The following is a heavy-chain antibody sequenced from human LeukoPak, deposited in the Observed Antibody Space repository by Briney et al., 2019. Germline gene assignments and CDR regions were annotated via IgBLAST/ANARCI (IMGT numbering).Heavy chain of an antibody. V-gene: IGHV4-4*07. CDR1: GGSISSYY. D-gene: IGHD3-10*01. J-gene: IGHJ5*02. CDR2: IYTSGST. Sequence: SSETLSLTCTVSGGSISSYYWSWIRQPAGKGLEWIGRIYTSGSTNYNPSLKSRVTMSVDTSKNQFSLKLSSVTAADTAVYYCARGVRGVLIENWFDPWGQGTLVTVSS. CDR3: ARGVRGVLIENWFDP.